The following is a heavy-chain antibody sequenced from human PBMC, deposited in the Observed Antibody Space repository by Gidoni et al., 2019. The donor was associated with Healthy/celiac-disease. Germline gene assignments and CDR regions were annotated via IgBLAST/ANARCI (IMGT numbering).Heavy chain of an antibody. Sequence: EVQLVESGGGLVQPGGSLRLSCAASGFTFSSYCMSWVRQAPGKGLEWVANIKQDGSEKYYGDSVKGRFTISRDNAKNSLYLQMNSLRAEDTAVYYCARDKYCSGGSCYVGWFDPWGQGTLVTVSS. CDR1: GFTFSSYC. CDR2: IKQDGSEK. V-gene: IGHV3-7*03. CDR3: ARDKYCSGGSCYVGWFDP. D-gene: IGHD2-15*01. J-gene: IGHJ5*02.